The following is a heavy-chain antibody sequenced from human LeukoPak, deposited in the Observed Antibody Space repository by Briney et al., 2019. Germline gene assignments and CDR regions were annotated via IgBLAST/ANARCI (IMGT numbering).Heavy chain of an antibody. D-gene: IGHD5-12*01. CDR2: ISGRGGST. Sequence: GGSLRLSCAASGSTFSSNAMSWVRQAPGKGLEWVSAISGRGGSTYYADSVKGRFTISRDNSKNTLYLQMNSLRAEDTAVYYCAKDLGYGDSWGQGTLVTVSS. J-gene: IGHJ4*02. CDR1: GSTFSSNA. V-gene: IGHV3-23*01. CDR3: AKDLGYGDS.